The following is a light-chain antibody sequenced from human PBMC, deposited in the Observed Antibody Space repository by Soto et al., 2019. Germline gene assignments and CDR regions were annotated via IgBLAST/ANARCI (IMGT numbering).Light chain of an antibody. CDR1: QSGCSAY. CDR2: GAS. J-gene: IGKJ4*01. V-gene: IGKV3-20*01. Sequence: EILFPQSPGTLSLSPGERATLSCRASQSGCSAYVGWYQQKPGQALRLLIFGASRGATGIPDRFSGSGSGTNFTLHIHQVEPEDSAVYYWQHYGRSPSFGGGTKVDI. CDR3: QHYGRSPS.